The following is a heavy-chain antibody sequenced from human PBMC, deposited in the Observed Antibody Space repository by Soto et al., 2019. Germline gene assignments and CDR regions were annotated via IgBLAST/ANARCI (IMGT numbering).Heavy chain of an antibody. V-gene: IGHV4-59*01. J-gene: IGHJ5*02. Sequence: SETLSLTCTVSGGSISSYYWRWIRQPPGKGLEWIGYIYYSGSTNYNPSLKSRVTISVDTSKNQFSLKLSSVTAADTGVYYCARDRYSSSWQNWFDPWGQGTLVTVS. CDR3: ARDRYSSSWQNWFDP. CDR1: GGSISSYY. CDR2: IYYSGST. D-gene: IGHD6-13*01.